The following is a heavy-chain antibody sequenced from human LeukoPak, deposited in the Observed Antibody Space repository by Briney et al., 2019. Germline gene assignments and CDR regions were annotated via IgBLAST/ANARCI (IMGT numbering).Heavy chain of an antibody. V-gene: IGHV3-7*01. CDR1: GLTFNNDW. D-gene: IGHD6-19*01. CDR2: INPDGKRK. Sequence: GGSLRLSCVASGLTFNNDWMNWVRQAPGKGLEWVANINPDGKRKYFVDSVKGRFSISRDNANNLVLLQMSSLRAEDTALYYCMSGSGYWGQGTLVTVSS. J-gene: IGHJ4*02. CDR3: MSGSGY.